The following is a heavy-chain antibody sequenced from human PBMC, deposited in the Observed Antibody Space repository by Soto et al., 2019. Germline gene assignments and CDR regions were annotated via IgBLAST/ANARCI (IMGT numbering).Heavy chain of an antibody. D-gene: IGHD2-2*01. CDR1: GGTFSSYA. V-gene: IGHV1-69*01. Sequence: QVQLVQSGAEVKKPGSSVKVSCKASGGTFSSYAISWVRQAPGQGLEWMGGIIPIFGTANYAQKFQGRVTITADESRSTAYMELSSLRSEDTAVYYCARSSAVPAAMLGYYFDYWGQGTLVTVSS. J-gene: IGHJ4*02. CDR2: IIPIFGTA. CDR3: ARSSAVPAAMLGYYFDY.